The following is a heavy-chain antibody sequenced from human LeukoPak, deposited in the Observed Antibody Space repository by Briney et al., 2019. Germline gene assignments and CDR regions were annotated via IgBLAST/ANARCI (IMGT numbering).Heavy chain of an antibody. D-gene: IGHD1-1*01. CDR3: AREDPTTGTTAAFDI. V-gene: IGHV3-21*01. CDR2: ISSSSSYI. CDR1: GSTFSSYS. Sequence: PGGSLRLSCAASGSTFSSYSMNWVRQAPGKGLEWVSSISSSSSYIYYADSVKGRFTISRDNAKNSLYLQMNSLRAEDTAVYYCAREDPTTGTTAAFDIWGQGTMVTVSS. J-gene: IGHJ3*02.